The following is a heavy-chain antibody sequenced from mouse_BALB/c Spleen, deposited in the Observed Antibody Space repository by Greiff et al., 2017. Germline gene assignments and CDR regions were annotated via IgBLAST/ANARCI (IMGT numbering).Heavy chain of an antibody. V-gene: IGHV5-4*02. CDR3: ARAYYYGSIPFAY. Sequence: EVQRVESGGGLVKPGGSLKLSCAASGFTFSDYYMYWVRQTPEKRLEWVATISDGGSYTYYPDSVKGRFTISRDNAKNNLYLQMSSLKSEDTAMYYCARAYYYGSIPFAYWGQGTLVTVSA. CDR2: ISDGGSYT. J-gene: IGHJ3*01. CDR1: GFTFSDYY. D-gene: IGHD1-1*01.